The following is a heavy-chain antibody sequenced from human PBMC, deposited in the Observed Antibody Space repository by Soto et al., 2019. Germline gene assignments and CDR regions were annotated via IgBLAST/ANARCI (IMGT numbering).Heavy chain of an antibody. J-gene: IGHJ6*02. CDR2: IKEDGSEK. CDR1: GFTFGRHW. Sequence: EVQLVESGGGLVQPGGSLRLSCVVSGFTFGRHWMSWVRQAPGKGLEWVANIKEDGSEKNTVDSLKGRFTISRDNARNSVYLRMSSLRAEDTAVYYCARVENSFGGMDVWGQGTTVIVS. V-gene: IGHV3-7*05. CDR3: ARVENSFGGMDV. D-gene: IGHD3-16*01.